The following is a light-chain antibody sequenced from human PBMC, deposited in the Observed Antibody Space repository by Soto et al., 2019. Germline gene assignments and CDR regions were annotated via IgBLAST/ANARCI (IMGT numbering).Light chain of an antibody. J-gene: IGLJ1*01. V-gene: IGLV2-11*01. CDR2: DVS. CDR1: SSDVGCYNY. Sequence: QSALTQPRSVSGSPGQSVTISCTGTSSDVGCYNYVSWYQQHPGKAPKVMIYDVSERPSGVPDRFSGSKSCNTASLTISGLQAEDEADYYCCSYAGSPRYVLGTGTKLTVL. CDR3: CSYAGSPRYV.